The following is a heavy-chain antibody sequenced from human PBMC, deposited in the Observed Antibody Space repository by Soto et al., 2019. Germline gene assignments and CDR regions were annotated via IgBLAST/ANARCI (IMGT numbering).Heavy chain of an antibody. D-gene: IGHD6-13*01. Sequence: GGSLRLSCAASGFTFSSYAMSWVRQAPGKGLEWVSAISGSGGSTYYADSVKGRFTISRDNSKNTRYLQMNSLRAEDTAVYYCAKVARSSSHNRPYYYYYYGMDVWGQGTTVTVSS. CDR2: ISGSGGST. CDR3: AKVARSSSHNRPYYYYYYGMDV. V-gene: IGHV3-23*01. CDR1: GFTFSSYA. J-gene: IGHJ6*02.